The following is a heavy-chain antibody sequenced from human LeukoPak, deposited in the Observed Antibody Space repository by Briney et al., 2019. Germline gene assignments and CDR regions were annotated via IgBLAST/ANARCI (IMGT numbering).Heavy chain of an antibody. CDR3: ARGGGITMVRGVIIIRYYFDY. CDR1: GCTFTSYG. V-gene: IGHV1-18*01. Sequence: ASVKVSCKASGCTFTSYGISWVRQAPGQGLEWMGWISAYNGNTNYAQKLQGRVTMTTDTSTSTAYMELRSLRSDDTAVYYCARGGGITMVRGVIIIRYYFDYWGQGTLVTVSS. J-gene: IGHJ4*02. D-gene: IGHD3-10*01. CDR2: ISAYNGNT.